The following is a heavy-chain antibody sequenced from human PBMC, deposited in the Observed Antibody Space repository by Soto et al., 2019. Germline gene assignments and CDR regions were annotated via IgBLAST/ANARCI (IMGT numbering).Heavy chain of an antibody. D-gene: IGHD2-15*01. V-gene: IGHV5-51*01. CDR2: FYPGDSTS. Sequence: GESLKISCNTSGYSFMSYWVAWVRQLPGKGLEWMGTFYPGDSTSTYSPSFQGQVTISVDTSITTAYLQLNSLKASDTAMYYCARIIGYCRNNDCSWTFDVWGQGTMVTVSS. J-gene: IGHJ3*01. CDR1: GYSFMSYW. CDR3: ARIIGYCRNNDCSWTFDV.